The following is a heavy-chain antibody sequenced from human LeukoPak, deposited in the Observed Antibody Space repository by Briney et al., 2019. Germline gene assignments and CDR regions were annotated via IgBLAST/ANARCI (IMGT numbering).Heavy chain of an antibody. V-gene: IGHV4-39*01. Sequence: SETLSLTCTVSGGSISSSSYYWGWIRQPPGKGLEWIGSFYFSGTTYYNPSLKSRVTISVDTSKNQFSLKLSSLTAADTAVYYCASWYSSSWTGYFQHWGQGTLVTVSS. J-gene: IGHJ1*01. CDR2: FYFSGTT. D-gene: IGHD6-13*01. CDR1: GGSISSSSYY. CDR3: ASWYSSSWTGYFQH.